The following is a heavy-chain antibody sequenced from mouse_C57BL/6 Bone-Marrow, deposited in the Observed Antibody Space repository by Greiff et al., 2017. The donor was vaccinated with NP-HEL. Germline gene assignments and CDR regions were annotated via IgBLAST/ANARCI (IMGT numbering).Heavy chain of an antibody. J-gene: IGHJ4*01. Sequence: EVKVVESGGGLVQPGGSLKLSCAASGFTFSDYYMYWVRQTPEKRLEWVAYISNGGGSTYYPDTVKGRFTISRDNAKNTLYLQMSRLKSEDTAMYYCARHVVTTVVDAMDYWGQGTSVTVSS. V-gene: IGHV5-12*01. D-gene: IGHD1-1*01. CDR3: ARHVVTTVVDAMDY. CDR1: GFTFSDYY. CDR2: ISNGGGST.